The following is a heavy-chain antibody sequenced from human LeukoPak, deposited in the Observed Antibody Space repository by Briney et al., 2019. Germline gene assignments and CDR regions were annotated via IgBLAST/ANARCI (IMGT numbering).Heavy chain of an antibody. CDR3: ARPSGSYYIFDY. V-gene: IGHV1-18*01. J-gene: IGHJ4*02. Sequence: GASVKVSCKASGYTFTNYGISWMRQAPGQGLEWMGWITTYNGYTNYAQKFQGRVTMTTDTSTSTAYMELRSLRSDDAAVYYCARPSGSYYIFDYWGQGTLVTVSS. CDR1: GYTFTNYG. D-gene: IGHD1-26*01. CDR2: ITTYNGYT.